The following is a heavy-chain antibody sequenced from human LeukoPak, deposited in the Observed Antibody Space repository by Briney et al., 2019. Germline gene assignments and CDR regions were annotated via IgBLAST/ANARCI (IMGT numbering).Heavy chain of an antibody. CDR3: ARGYCSSTSCGDY. CDR2: INHSGST. Sequence: ASETLSLTCTVSGGSISSGGYYWSWIRQPPGKGLEWIGEINHSGSTNYNPSLKSRVTISVDTSKNQFSLKLSSVTAADTAVYYCARGYCSSTSCGDYWGQGTLVTVSS. V-gene: IGHV4-39*07. J-gene: IGHJ4*02. CDR1: GGSISSGGYY. D-gene: IGHD2-2*01.